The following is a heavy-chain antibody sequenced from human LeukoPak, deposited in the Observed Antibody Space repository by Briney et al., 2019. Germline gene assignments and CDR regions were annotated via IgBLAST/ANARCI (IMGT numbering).Heavy chain of an antibody. D-gene: IGHD3-22*01. CDR2: ISSSGSTI. Sequence: GGSLRLSCAASRFTFSSYEMNWVRQAPGKGLEWASYISSSGSTIYYADSVKGRFTISRDNAKNSLYLQMNSLRAEDTAVYYCASATYYYDSSGYYADDYWGQGTLVTVSS. CDR3: ASATYYYDSSGYYADDY. J-gene: IGHJ4*02. CDR1: RFTFSSYE. V-gene: IGHV3-48*03.